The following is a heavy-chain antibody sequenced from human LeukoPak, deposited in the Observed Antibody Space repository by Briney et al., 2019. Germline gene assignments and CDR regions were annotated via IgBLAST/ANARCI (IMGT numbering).Heavy chain of an antibody. J-gene: IGHJ3*02. Sequence: SETLSLTCAVYGGSFSGYYWSWIRQPPGKGLEWIGEINHSGSTNYNPSLKSRVTISVDTSKNQFSLKLSSATAADTAVYYCARVNYGSGSYHAFDIWGQGTMVTVSS. CDR2: INHSGST. D-gene: IGHD3-10*01. CDR3: ARVNYGSGSYHAFDI. CDR1: GGSFSGYY. V-gene: IGHV4-34*01.